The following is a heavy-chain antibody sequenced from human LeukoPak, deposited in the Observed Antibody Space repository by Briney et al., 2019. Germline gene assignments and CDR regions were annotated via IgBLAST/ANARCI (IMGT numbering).Heavy chain of an antibody. J-gene: IGHJ4*02. Sequence: GGSLRLSCAASGFAFSTYAMSWVRQAPGKGLEWVSGIIGSGGSTYYADSLKGRVTISRDNSKNTLYLQMSTGTAADTALYVFSKAGCTNIVCYLNSWGQGTLVTVSS. D-gene: IGHD2-8*01. CDR2: IIGSGGST. V-gene: IGHV3-23*01. CDR1: GFAFSTYA. CDR3: SKAGCTNIVCYLNS.